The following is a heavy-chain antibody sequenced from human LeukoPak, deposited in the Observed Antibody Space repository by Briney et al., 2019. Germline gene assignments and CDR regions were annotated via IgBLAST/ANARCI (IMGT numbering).Heavy chain of an antibody. D-gene: IGHD3-22*01. J-gene: IGHJ6*03. Sequence: GASVKVSCKVSGYTFTSYDINWVRQATGQGLEWMGWMNPNSGNTGYAQKFQGRVTITRNTSISTAYMELSSLRSEDTAVYYCARVGVIGNPYYYYMDVWGKGTTVTVSS. V-gene: IGHV1-8*03. CDR2: MNPNSGNT. CDR1: GYTFTSYD. CDR3: ARVGVIGNPYYYYMDV.